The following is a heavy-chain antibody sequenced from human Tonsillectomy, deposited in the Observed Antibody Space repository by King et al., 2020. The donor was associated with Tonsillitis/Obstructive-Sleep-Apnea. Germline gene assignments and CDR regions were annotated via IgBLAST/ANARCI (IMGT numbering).Heavy chain of an antibody. J-gene: IGHJ4*02. CDR3: ARDYEGDYFDY. D-gene: IGHD5-12*01. Sequence: VQLVESGGGVVQPGRSLRLSCAASGFTFSSFGMHWGREAPGKGLEWVAVIWYDGSNKYYADSVKGRFTISRANSKTTLYLQMNSLRAEDTAGYYCARDYEGDYFDYWGQGTLVTVSS. CDR2: IWYDGSNK. CDR1: GFTFSSFG. V-gene: IGHV3-33*01.